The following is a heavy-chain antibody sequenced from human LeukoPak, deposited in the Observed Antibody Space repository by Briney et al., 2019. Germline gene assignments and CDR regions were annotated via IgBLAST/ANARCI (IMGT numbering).Heavy chain of an antibody. CDR2: ISSTSDAI. CDR3: ARVDITLTYYHYFFMDV. D-gene: IGHD3-10*01. V-gene: IGHV3-48*01. Sequence: GGSLRLSCAASGSTFSSFSVNWVRQAPGKGLEWVSYISSTSDAIYYVDSVKGRFTISRDNAKNSLYLQMNSLRAEDTAVYYCARVDITLTYYHYFFMDVWGKGTPVTVSS. J-gene: IGHJ6*03. CDR1: GSTFSSFS.